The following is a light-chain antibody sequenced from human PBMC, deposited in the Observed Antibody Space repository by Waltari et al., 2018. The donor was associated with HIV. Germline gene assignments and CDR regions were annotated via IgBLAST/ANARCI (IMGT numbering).Light chain of an antibody. J-gene: IGKJ4*01. Sequence: EIVLTQSPPTLSVSPGETATLSCRASQSLSSYLAWYQQKPGQAPRLLIYGASTGSTGTPVRFSGGGSGTEFSLTISSLRSEDYALYYCQQFHNWPHTFGGGTKVEIK. CDR2: GAS. V-gene: IGKV3-15*01. CDR1: QSLSSY. CDR3: QQFHNWPHT.